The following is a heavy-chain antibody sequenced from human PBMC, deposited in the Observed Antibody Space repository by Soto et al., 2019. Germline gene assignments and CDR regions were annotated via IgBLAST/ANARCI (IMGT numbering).Heavy chain of an antibody. D-gene: IGHD3-16*01. CDR3: ARSYYLADAFDV. CDR2: ISAFNGNT. J-gene: IGHJ3*01. Sequence: ASVKVSGKASGFRFSDYGFNWLRQAPGQGLEWMGWISAFNGNTETAQGLQDRVTITTDASTTTAHMDLTNLTTDATAIYYCARSYYLADAFDVWGQGTMVTVSS. V-gene: IGHV1-18*01. CDR1: GFRFSDYG.